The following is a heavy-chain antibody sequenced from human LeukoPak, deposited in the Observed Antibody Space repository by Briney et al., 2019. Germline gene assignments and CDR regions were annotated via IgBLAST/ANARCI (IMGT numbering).Heavy chain of an antibody. CDR1: GFTFSSYA. J-gene: IGHJ4*02. CDR3: AKSGVLLWFGELSYVVGFFDY. V-gene: IGHV3-23*01. Sequence: PGGSLRLSCAASGFTFSSYAMSWVRQAPGKGLEWVSAISGSGGSTYYADSVKGRFTISRDNSKNTLYLQMNSLRAEDTAVYYCAKSGVLLWFGELSYVVGFFDYWGQGTLVTVSS. D-gene: IGHD3-10*01. CDR2: ISGSGGST.